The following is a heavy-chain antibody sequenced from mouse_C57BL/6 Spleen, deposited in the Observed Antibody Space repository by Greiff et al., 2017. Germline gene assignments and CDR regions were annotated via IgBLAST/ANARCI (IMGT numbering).Heavy chain of an antibody. CDR2: ISSGGSYT. CDR3: ARHDYYGSIWYFDV. CDR1: GFTFSSYG. J-gene: IGHJ1*03. D-gene: IGHD1-1*01. V-gene: IGHV5-6*01. Sequence: EVQRVESGGDLVKPGGSLKLSCAASGFTFSSYGMSWVRQTPDKRLEWVATISSGGSYTYYPDSVKGRFTISRDNAKNTLYLQMSSLKSEDTAMYYCARHDYYGSIWYFDVWGTGTTVTVSS.